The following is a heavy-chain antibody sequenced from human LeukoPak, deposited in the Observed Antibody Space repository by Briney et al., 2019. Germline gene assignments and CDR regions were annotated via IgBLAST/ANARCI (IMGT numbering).Heavy chain of an antibody. CDR3: AKEEMATTQLDY. V-gene: IGHV3-30*18. J-gene: IGHJ4*02. CDR1: AFAFSSYG. D-gene: IGHD5-24*01. CDR2: ISYDGRNK. Sequence: GGSLRLSCAASAFAFSSYGMHWVRQAPGKGLEWVAAISYDGRNKYYVDSVKGRFTISRDNSKNTLYLQMNSLRAEDTAVYYRAKEEMATTQLDYWGQGTLVTVSS.